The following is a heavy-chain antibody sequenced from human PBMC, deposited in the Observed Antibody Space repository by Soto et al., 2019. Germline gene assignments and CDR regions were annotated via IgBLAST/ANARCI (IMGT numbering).Heavy chain of an antibody. V-gene: IGHV4-39*01. Sequence: QLQLQESGPGLVKPSETLSPTCTVSGGSISSGTYSWGWIRQPPGKGLEWIGNSYFTGNTHYNPSLKSRVTMSLDTSKNQFSLSLSSVTAADTAVYYCARHRTGYSSSWLDYWGQGTLVTVSS. CDR1: GGSISSGTYS. J-gene: IGHJ4*02. CDR2: SYFTGNT. D-gene: IGHD6-13*01. CDR3: ARHRTGYSSSWLDY.